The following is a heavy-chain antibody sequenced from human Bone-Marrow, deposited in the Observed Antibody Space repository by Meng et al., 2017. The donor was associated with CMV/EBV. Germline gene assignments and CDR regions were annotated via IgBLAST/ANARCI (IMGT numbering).Heavy chain of an antibody. CDR2: IRYDGSNK. Sequence: GESLKISCAASGFTFSSYGMHWVRQAPGKGLEWVAFIRYDGSNKYYADSVKGRFTISRDNSKNTLYLQMNSLRAEDTAVYYCAKDREPLLWFGEFPACWGQGTLVTVSS. CDR1: GFTFSSYG. CDR3: AKDREPLLWFGEFPAC. D-gene: IGHD3-10*01. V-gene: IGHV3-30*02. J-gene: IGHJ4*02.